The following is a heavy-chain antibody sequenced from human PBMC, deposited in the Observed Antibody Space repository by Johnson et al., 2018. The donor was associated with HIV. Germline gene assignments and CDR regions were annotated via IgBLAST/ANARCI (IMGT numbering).Heavy chain of an antibody. Sequence: QMLLVESGGGVVQPGRSLRLSCAASGFTFSNYGMHWVRQAPGKGLECVTIISYDGSNKYYADSVKGRFTISRDNSKNTLYLQMNSLRAEDTAVYYCARDLGPDGAFDIWGQGTMVTVSS. D-gene: IGHD5-24*01. V-gene: IGHV3-30*03. CDR2: ISYDGSNK. CDR1: GFTFSNYG. J-gene: IGHJ3*02. CDR3: ARDLGPDGAFDI.